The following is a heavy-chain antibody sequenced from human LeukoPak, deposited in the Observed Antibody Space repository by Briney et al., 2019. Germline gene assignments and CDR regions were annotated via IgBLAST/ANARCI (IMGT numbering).Heavy chain of an antibody. V-gene: IGHV4-31*03. CDR1: GGSISGGGYY. CDR2: IYSSGST. J-gene: IGHJ3*02. Sequence: SETLSLTCTVSGGSISGGGYYWSWIRQHSGKGLEWIGYIYSSGSTYYNPSLKSRVTISVDTSKNQFSLKLSSVTAADTAVYYCARLYDAFDIWGQGTMVTVSS. CDR3: ARLYDAFDI. D-gene: IGHD3-16*01.